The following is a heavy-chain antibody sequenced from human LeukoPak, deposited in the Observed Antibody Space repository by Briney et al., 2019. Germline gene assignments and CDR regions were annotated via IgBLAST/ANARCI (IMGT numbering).Heavy chain of an antibody. D-gene: IGHD6-6*01. CDR3: ARDHRYSSSRHADV. CDR1: GFTFSSYG. J-gene: IGHJ6*04. CDR2: IWYDGSNK. V-gene: IGHV3-33*01. Sequence: GGSLRLSCAASGFTFSSYGMHWVRQAPGKGLEWVAVIWYDGSNKYYADSVKGRFTISRDNSKNTLYLQMNSLRAEDTAVYYCARDHRYSSSRHADVWGKGTTVTVSS.